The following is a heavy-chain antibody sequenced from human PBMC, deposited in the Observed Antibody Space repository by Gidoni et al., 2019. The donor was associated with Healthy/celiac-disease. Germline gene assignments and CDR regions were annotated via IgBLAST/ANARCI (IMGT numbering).Heavy chain of an antibody. D-gene: IGHD4-17*01. CDR3: ARASTGLYYMDV. V-gene: IGHV4-59*01. CDR2: IYYSGST. Sequence: QVQLQESGPGLVQPSETLSLTCTVSGGSISSYYWSWIRQPPAKGLEWLGYIYYSGSTNYNPSLKSRVTISVDTSKNQFSLKLSSVTAADTAVYYCARASTGLYYMDVWGKGTTVTVSS. J-gene: IGHJ6*03. CDR1: GGSISSYY.